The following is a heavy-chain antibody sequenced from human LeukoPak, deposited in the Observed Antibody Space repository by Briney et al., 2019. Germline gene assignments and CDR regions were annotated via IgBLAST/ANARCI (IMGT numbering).Heavy chain of an antibody. J-gene: IGHJ5*02. Sequence: PGGSLRLSCAASGFTFSNYGMHWVRQAPGKGLEWVAFIWYDGSNKYYADSVRGRFTISRDNSKNTLFLQMNSLRAEDTAVYYCAIDFRRSSGSTSWGQGTRVTVSS. CDR3: AIDFRRSSGSTS. CDR2: IWYDGSNK. V-gene: IGHV3-30*02. CDR1: GFTFSNYG. D-gene: IGHD3-22*01.